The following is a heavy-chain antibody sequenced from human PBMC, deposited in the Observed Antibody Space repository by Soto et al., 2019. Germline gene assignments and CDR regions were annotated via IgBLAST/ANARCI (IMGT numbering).Heavy chain of an antibody. Sequence: SETLSLTCTVSGGSISNYYWSWIRQPPGKGLEWIGYIHYSGNTKYNPSLKSRVTISADTSKNQFSLKLSSVTAADTAVYYCARGHYDFWSGYFATIDYWGQGTLVNVSS. CDR2: IHYSGNT. D-gene: IGHD3-3*01. J-gene: IGHJ4*02. V-gene: IGHV4-59*08. CDR3: ARGHYDFWSGYFATIDY. CDR1: GGSISNYY.